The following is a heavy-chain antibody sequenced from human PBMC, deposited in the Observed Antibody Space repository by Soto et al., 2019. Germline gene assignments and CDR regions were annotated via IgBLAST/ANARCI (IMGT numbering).Heavy chain of an antibody. J-gene: IGHJ6*02. CDR2: TSGTGNTI. CDR1: GFTFSSYE. CDR3: TGSIGAPGTHFDYGTGV. D-gene: IGHD6-13*01. V-gene: IGHV3-48*03. Sequence: GGSLRLSCAASGFTFSSYEMNWVRQAPGKGLEWISYTSGTGNTIYYADSVKGRFTISRDNAKNSLYLQMSSLRAEDTAIYYSTGSIGAPGTHFDYGTGVWGQGKTVTVFS.